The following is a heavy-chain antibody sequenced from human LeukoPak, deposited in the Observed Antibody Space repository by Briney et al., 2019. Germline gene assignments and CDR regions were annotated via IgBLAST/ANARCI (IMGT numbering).Heavy chain of an antibody. CDR1: GYTFSDYG. D-gene: IGHD4-17*01. J-gene: IGHJ6*02. Sequence: ASVKVSCEAFGYTFSDYGISWVRQAPGQGLEWMGWISAYNGNTNYAQKLQGRVTMTTDTSTSTAYMELRSLRSDDTAVYYCARHTSGDYGGYYYYGMDVWGQGTTATVSS. CDR3: ARHTSGDYGGYYYYGMDV. CDR2: ISAYNGNT. V-gene: IGHV1-18*01.